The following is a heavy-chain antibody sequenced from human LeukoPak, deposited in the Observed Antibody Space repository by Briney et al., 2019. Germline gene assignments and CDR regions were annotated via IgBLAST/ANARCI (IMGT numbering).Heavy chain of an antibody. CDR2: IYYSGST. J-gene: IGHJ4*02. Sequence: SETLSLTCTVSGGSISSSSYYWGWIRQPPGKGLEWIGSIYYSGSTYYNPSLKSRVTISADTSKNQFSLKLSSVTAADTAVYYCARVSSWYRIFDYWGQGTLVTVSS. V-gene: IGHV4-39*07. CDR3: ARVSSWYRIFDY. D-gene: IGHD6-13*01. CDR1: GGSISSSSYY.